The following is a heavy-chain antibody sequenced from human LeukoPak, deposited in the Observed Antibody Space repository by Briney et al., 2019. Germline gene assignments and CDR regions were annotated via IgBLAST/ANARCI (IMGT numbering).Heavy chain of an antibody. V-gene: IGHV3-23*01. D-gene: IGHD2-2*01. Sequence: GGSLRLSCAASGFTFSSYAMSWVRQAPGKGLEWVSAISGSGGSTYYADSVKGRFTISRDNSKNTLYLQMNSLRAEDTAVYYCAKDLLRDIVVVPAAKGDAFDIWGQGTMVTVSS. CDR2: ISGSGGST. CDR1: GFTFSSYA. J-gene: IGHJ3*02. CDR3: AKDLLRDIVVVPAAKGDAFDI.